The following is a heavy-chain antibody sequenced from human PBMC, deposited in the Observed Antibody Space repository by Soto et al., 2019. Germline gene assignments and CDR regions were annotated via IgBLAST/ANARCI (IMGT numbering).Heavy chain of an antibody. V-gene: IGHV3-21*01. CDR1: GFTFSSHS. CDR3: ARDRYGSVNY. CDR2: ISSSSSYI. J-gene: IGHJ4*02. D-gene: IGHD3-10*01. Sequence: GRSLRVSCAAAGFTFSSHSMNRVRQAPGKGLEWVSSISSSSSYIYYADSVKGRFTISRDNAKNSLYLQMNSRRAEDTAVYYCARDRYGSVNYWGQGTLVTVSS.